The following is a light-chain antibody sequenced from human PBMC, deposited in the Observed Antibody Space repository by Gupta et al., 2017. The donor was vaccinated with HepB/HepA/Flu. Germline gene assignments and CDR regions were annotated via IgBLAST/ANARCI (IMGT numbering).Light chain of an antibody. CDR3: GTWDSSLSAGV. CDR1: SSNIGNNY. V-gene: IGLV1-51*01. J-gene: IGLJ3*02. Sequence: QSVLTQPPSVSAAPGQKVTNSCSGSSSNIGNNYVSWYQQLPGTAPKLLIYDNNKRPSGIPDRFSGSKSGTSATLGITGLQTGDEADYYCGTWDSSLSAGVFGGRTKLTVL. CDR2: DNN.